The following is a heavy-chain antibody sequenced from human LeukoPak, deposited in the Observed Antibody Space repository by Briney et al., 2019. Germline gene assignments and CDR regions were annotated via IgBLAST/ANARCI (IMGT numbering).Heavy chain of an antibody. D-gene: IGHD6-6*01. V-gene: IGHV3-30-3*01. Sequence: PGRSLRLSCAASGFTFSSYAMHWVRQAPGKGLEWVAVISYDGSNKYYADSVNGRFTISRDNSKNTLYLQMNSLRAEDTAVYYCARGSFEYSSSSVDYWGQGTLVTVSS. CDR2: ISYDGSNK. J-gene: IGHJ4*02. CDR3: ARGSFEYSSSSVDY. CDR1: GFTFSSYA.